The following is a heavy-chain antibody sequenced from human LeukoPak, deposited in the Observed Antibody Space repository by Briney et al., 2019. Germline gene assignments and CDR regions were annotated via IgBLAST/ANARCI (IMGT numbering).Heavy chain of an antibody. Sequence: ASVKVSCKASGYTFTSCAMNWVRQAPGQGLEWMGWINTNTGNPTYAQGFTGRFVFSLDTSVSTAYLQISSLKAEDTAVYYCARALKVLRYFDWLPESDYYYMDVWGKGTTVTVSS. J-gene: IGHJ6*03. CDR1: GYTFTSCA. V-gene: IGHV7-4-1*02. D-gene: IGHD3-9*01. CDR3: ARALKVLRYFDWLPESDYYYMDV. CDR2: INTNTGNP.